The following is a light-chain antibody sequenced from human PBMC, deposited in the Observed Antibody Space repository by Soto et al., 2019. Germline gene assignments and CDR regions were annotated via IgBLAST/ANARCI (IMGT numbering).Light chain of an antibody. J-gene: IGLJ2*01. CDR3: ATWDNRLNTGL. Sequence: QSVLTQPPSVSAAPGQKVTISCSGSTSNIGNNYVSWYQQFPGTAPKLLIYEKNRRPSGIPQRFSVSRSGTSATLDITELQTGDEADYYCATWDNRLNTGLFGGGTKLTVL. V-gene: IGLV1-51*02. CDR1: TSNIGNNY. CDR2: EKN.